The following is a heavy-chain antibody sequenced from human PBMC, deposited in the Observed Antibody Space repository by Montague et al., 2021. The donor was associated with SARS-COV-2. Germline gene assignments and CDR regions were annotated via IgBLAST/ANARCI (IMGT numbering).Heavy chain of an antibody. CDR2: IDWDYGK. V-gene: IGHV2-70*04. D-gene: IGHD3-9*01. CDR3: ARSYYVILTNDYDAFDI. Sequence: PALVKPTQTLTLTCTLSGFSLSTSGMRASWIRQPPGKALEWLPRIDWDYGKFYRTSLKTRLTISKDTSKNQVVLTMTNMDPVDTATYYCARSYYVILTNDYDAFDIWGQGTMVTVSS. CDR1: GFSLSTSGMR. J-gene: IGHJ3*02.